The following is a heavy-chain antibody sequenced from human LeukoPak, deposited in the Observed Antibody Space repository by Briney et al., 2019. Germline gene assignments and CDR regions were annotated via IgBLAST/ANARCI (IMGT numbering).Heavy chain of an antibody. Sequence: AASVKVSCKASGYTFTSYGISWVRQAPGQGLEWMGWISAYNGNTNYAQKLQGRVTMTTDTSTSTAYMELRSLRSDDTAVYYCARARRDGYKNWFDPWGQGTLVTVSS. V-gene: IGHV1-18*01. CDR3: ARARRDGYKNWFDP. D-gene: IGHD5-24*01. CDR2: ISAYNGNT. CDR1: GYTFTSYG. J-gene: IGHJ5*02.